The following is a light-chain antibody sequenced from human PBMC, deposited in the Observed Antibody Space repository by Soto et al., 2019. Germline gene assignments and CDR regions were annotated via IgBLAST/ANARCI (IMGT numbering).Light chain of an antibody. CDR2: KAS. Sequence: DIQMTQSPSTLSASVGDRVTITCRASQSISSWLAWYQQKPGKAPNLLIYKASSLESGVPSRFSGSGSGTEFTLTISSLQTDEFATYYCQQYESYSVTFGQGTRLEIK. CDR1: QSISSW. CDR3: QQYESYSVT. V-gene: IGKV1-5*03. J-gene: IGKJ5*01.